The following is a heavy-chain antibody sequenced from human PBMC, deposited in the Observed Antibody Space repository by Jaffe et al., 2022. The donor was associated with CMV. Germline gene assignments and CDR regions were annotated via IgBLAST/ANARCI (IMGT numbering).Heavy chain of an antibody. V-gene: IGHV3-7*01. CDR3: AREVRDILTGQYYYYYGMDV. J-gene: IGHJ6*02. D-gene: IGHD3-9*01. CDR2: IKQDGSEK. CDR1: GFTFSSYW. Sequence: EVQLVESGGGLVQPGGSLRLSCAASGFTFSSYWMSWVRQAPGKGLEWVANIKQDGSEKYYVDSVKGRFTISRDNAKNSLYLQMNSLRAEDTAVYYCAREVRDILTGQYYYYYGMDVWGQGTTVTVSS.